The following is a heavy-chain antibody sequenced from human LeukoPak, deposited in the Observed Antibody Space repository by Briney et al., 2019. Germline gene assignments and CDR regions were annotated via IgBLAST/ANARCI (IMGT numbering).Heavy chain of an antibody. J-gene: IGHJ3*02. V-gene: IGHV4-38-2*02. CDR3: AILLAGVSNGYDNAFDI. D-gene: IGHD3-22*01. CDR1: GYSISSGYY. Sequence: PSETLSLTCTVSGYSISSGYYWGWIRQPPGKGLEWIGSIYYSGSTYYNPSLKSRVTISVDTSKNQFSLRLSSVTAADTAVYYCAILLAGVSNGYDNAFDIWGQGTMVTVSS. CDR2: IYYSGST.